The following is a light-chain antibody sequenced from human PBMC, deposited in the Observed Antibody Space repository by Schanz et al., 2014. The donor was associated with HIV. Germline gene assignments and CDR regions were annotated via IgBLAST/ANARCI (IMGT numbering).Light chain of an antibody. CDR3: QQLNSYPRGFT. CDR2: GAS. J-gene: IGKJ3*01. V-gene: IGKV3-20*01. Sequence: EIVLTQSPGTLSLSPGERATLSCRASQSVSSSYLAWYQQKPGQAPRLLIYGASTRAPSFPARFSGSGSGADFTLTISRLEPEDFATYYCQQLNSYPRGFTFGPGTKVDIK. CDR1: QSVSSSY.